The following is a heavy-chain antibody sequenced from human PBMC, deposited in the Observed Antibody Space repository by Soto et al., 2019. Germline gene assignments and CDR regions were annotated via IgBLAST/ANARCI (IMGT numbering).Heavy chain of an antibody. D-gene: IGHD4-17*01. CDR3: TTVTTVDYYFDY. V-gene: IGHV3-72*01. J-gene: IGHJ4*02. Sequence: EVQLVESGGGLVQPGGSLRLSCAASGLTFSDRYMDWVRQAPGKGLEWVGRIGKKTNSYTTEYAASVKGRFIISRDDSTNSLYLQMSSLKTEDTAVYYCTTVTTVDYYFDYWGQGTLVTVSS. CDR1: GLTFSDRY. CDR2: IGKKTNSYTT.